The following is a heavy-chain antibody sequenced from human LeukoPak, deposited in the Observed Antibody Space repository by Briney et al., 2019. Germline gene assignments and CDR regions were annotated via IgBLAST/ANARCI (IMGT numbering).Heavy chain of an antibody. V-gene: IGHV4-59*01. CDR2: IYYSGST. J-gene: IGHJ5*02. D-gene: IGHD2-2*01. CDR3: ARVARYCSSTSCQIWFDP. CDR1: GGSISSYY. Sequence: SETLSLTCTVSGGSISSYYWSWIRQPPGKGLEWIGYIYYSGSTNYNPSLKSRATISVDTSKNQFSLKLSSVTAADTAVYYCARVARYCSSTSCQIWFDPWGQGTLVTVSS.